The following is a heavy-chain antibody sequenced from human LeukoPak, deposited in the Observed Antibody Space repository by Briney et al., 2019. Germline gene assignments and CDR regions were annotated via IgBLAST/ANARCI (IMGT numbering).Heavy chain of an antibody. Sequence: SETLSLTCTVSGGSISSYYWSWIRQPPGKGLEWIGHIYYSGSTNYNPSLKSRVTISVDTSKNQFSLKLSSVTAADTAVYYCASLVSYYDILTGYYSWSGFDYWGQGTLVTVSS. J-gene: IGHJ4*02. V-gene: IGHV4-59*01. D-gene: IGHD3-9*01. CDR2: IYYSGST. CDR1: GGSISSYY. CDR3: ASLVSYYDILTGYYSWSGFDY.